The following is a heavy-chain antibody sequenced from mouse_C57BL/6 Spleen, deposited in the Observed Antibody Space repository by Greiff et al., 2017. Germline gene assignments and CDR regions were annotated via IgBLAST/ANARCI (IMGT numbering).Heavy chain of an antibody. J-gene: IGHJ1*03. Sequence: QVQLQQPGTELVKPGASVKLSCKASGYTFTSYWMHWVKQRPGQGLEWIGNINPSNGGTNYNEKFKSKATLTVDKSSSTAYMQLSSLTSEDSAVYYCARGALYYYGSSYVEWYFDVWGTGTTVTVSS. CDR3: ARGALYYYGSSYVEWYFDV. V-gene: IGHV1-53*01. D-gene: IGHD1-1*01. CDR1: GYTFTSYW. CDR2: INPSNGGT.